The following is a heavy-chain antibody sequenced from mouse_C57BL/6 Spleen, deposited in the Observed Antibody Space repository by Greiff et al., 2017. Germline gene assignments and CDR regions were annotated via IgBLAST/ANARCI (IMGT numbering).Heavy chain of an antibody. Sequence: EVQLQESGAELVRPGASVKLSCTASGFNIKDYYMHWVKQRPEQGLEWIGRIDPEDGDTEYAPKFQGKATMTADPSSNTAYLQLSSLTSEDTAVYYCTTDTPYAMDYWGQGTSGTVSS. J-gene: IGHJ4*01. V-gene: IGHV14-1*01. CDR1: GFNIKDYY. CDR3: TTDTPYAMDY. CDR2: IDPEDGDT. D-gene: IGHD5-1-1*01.